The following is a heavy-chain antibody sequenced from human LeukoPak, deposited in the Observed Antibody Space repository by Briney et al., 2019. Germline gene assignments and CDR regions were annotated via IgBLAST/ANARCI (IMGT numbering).Heavy chain of an antibody. CDR2: IYYSGST. Sequence: KPSETLSLTCTVYGGSISGSNYCWGWIRQPPGKGLEWIGSIYYSGSTYYNPSLKSRVTISVDTSKNQFSLMLGSVTAADTAVYYCARHEQQLAWVDYYYYMDVWGKGTTVTVSS. CDR1: GGSISGSNYC. D-gene: IGHD6-6*01. V-gene: IGHV4-39*01. J-gene: IGHJ6*03. CDR3: ARHEQQLAWVDYYYYMDV.